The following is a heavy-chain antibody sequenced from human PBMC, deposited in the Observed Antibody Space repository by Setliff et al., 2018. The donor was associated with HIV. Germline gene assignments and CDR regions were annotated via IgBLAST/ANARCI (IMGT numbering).Heavy chain of an antibody. Sequence: GASVKVSCKASGYTFSSYGISWVRQAPGQGLQWVGWISGYNGNTHYAQNVQGRVTMTTDTSTNTAYTDLRSLRSDDTAVYYCTKDGLAAGARAFDIWGQGTMVTVSS. CDR3: TKDGLAAGARAFDI. CDR1: GYTFSSYG. V-gene: IGHV1-18*01. D-gene: IGHD6-13*01. CDR2: ISGYNGNT. J-gene: IGHJ3*02.